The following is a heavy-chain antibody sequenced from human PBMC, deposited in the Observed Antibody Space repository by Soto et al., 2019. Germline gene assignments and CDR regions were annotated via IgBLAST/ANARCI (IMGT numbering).Heavy chain of an antibody. CDR3: ARDPPPPDY. CDR2: ISGSGGST. J-gene: IGHJ4*02. CDR1: GFTFSNYA. Sequence: GGSLRLSCAASGFTFSNYAMSWVRQAPGKGLEWVSAISGSGGSTYYADSVKGRFTISRDNSKNTLYLQMNSLRSDDMAVYYCARDPPPPDYWGQGTLVTVSS. V-gene: IGHV3-23*01.